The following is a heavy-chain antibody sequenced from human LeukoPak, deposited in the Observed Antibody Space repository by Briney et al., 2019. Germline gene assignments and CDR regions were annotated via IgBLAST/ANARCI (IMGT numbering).Heavy chain of an antibody. J-gene: IGHJ5*02. Sequence: ASVKVSCKASGYTITGYYIHWVRQAPGQGLEWMGWINPNSGDTNYAQKFQGRVTMTRDTSINTAFMELSRLTSDDTAVYYCAFLCNGGSCYSYWFDPWGQGTLVTVSS. D-gene: IGHD2-15*01. CDR1: GYTITGYY. V-gene: IGHV1-2*02. CDR2: INPNSGDT. CDR3: AFLCNGGSCYSYWFDP.